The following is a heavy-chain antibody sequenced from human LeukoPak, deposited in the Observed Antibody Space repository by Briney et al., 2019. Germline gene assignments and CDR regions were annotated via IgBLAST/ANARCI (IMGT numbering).Heavy chain of an antibody. D-gene: IGHD3-22*01. CDR1: GFTVSSNY. V-gene: IGHV3-53*01. J-gene: IGHJ4*02. Sequence: PGGPLRLSCAASGFTVSSNYMSWVRQAPGKGLEWVSVIYSDGTTYYGDSVKGRFASSRDSSKNTLYLQMDSLRAEDTAMYYCARREINGCYLSWGQGTLVTVSS. CDR3: ARREINGCYLS. CDR2: IYSDGTT.